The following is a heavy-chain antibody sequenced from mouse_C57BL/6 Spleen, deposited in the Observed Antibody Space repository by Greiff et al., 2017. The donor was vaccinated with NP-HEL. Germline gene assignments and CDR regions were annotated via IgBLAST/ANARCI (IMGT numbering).Heavy chain of an antibody. CDR3: ARGTTVVAPGYAMDY. V-gene: IGHV1-69*01. Sequence: VQLQQPGAELVMPGASVKLSCKASGYTFTSYWMHWVKQRPGQGLEWIGEIDPSDSYTNYNQKFKGKSTLTVDKSSSTAYMQLSSLTSEDSAVYYCARGTTVVAPGYAMDYWGQGTSGTVSS. D-gene: IGHD1-1*01. CDR2: IDPSDSYT. CDR1: GYTFTSYW. J-gene: IGHJ4*01.